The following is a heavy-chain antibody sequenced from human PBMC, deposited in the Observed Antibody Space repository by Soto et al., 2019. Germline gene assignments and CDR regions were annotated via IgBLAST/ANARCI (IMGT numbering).Heavy chain of an antibody. Sequence: SGTLSLTCTASGGSVSSDGYYWTWIRQFPGKGLEWIGYIYPSGTTYHNPSLKSRASISLDTYKNQISLNLRSVTAGATAVYYCSSTAYRDVSSVVWGQGTLVTVSS. CDR3: SSTAYRDVSSVV. V-gene: IGHV4-31*03. CDR2: IYPSGTT. J-gene: IGHJ4*02. CDR1: GGSVSSDGYY. D-gene: IGHD1-26*01.